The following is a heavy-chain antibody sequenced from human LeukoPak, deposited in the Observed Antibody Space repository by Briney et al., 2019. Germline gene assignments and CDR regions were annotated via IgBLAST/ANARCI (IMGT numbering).Heavy chain of an antibody. J-gene: IGHJ5*02. Sequence: GGSLRLSCAASGFTFSSYSMNWVRQTPGKGLEWVSSISSSSSYIYYADSVKGRFTISRDNAKNSLYLQMNSLRAEDTAVYYCAVITMVRAPGWFDPWGQGTLVTVSS. D-gene: IGHD3-10*01. CDR1: GFTFSSYS. V-gene: IGHV3-21*01. CDR3: AVITMVRAPGWFDP. CDR2: ISSSSSYI.